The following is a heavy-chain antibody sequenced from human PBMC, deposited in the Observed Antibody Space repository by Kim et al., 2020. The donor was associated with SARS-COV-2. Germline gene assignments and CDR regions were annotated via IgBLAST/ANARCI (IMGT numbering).Heavy chain of an antibody. J-gene: IGHJ5*02. CDR1: GGSISSSSYY. D-gene: IGHD3-10*01. Sequence: SETLSLTCTVSGGSISSSSYYWGWIRQPPGKGLEWIGIIYYSGSTYYNPSLKSRVTISVDTAKNQFSLKLSPVTAADTAVDYCAREGVRGATPHDALGQ. V-gene: IGHV4-39*07. CDR2: IYYSGST. CDR3: AREGVRGATPHDA.